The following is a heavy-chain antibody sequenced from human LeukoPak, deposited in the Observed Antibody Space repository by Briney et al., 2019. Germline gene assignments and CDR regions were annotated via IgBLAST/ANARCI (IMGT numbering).Heavy chain of an antibody. CDR2: ISGSGGTA. Sequence: GGSLRLSCAASGFTFSIYAMSWVRQAPGKGLEWVSAISGSGGTAYYADSVKGRFTISRDNSKNTLYLQMNSLRAEDTAVYYCARTYGDYAFDYWGQGTLVTVSS. D-gene: IGHD4-17*01. CDR3: ARTYGDYAFDY. J-gene: IGHJ4*02. V-gene: IGHV3-23*01. CDR1: GFTFSIYA.